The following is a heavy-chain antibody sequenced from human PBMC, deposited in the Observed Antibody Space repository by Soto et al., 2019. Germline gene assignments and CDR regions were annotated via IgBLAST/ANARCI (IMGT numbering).Heavy chain of an antibody. CDR1: GGSISSGGYY. V-gene: IGHV4-31*03. CDR2: IYYSGGT. J-gene: IGHJ6*02. Sequence: SETLSLTCTVSGGSISSGGYYWSWIRQHPGKGLEWIGYIYYSGGTYYNPSLKSRVTISVDTSKNQFSLKLSSVTAADTAVYYCARGDYSAYYYGMDVWGQGTTVTVS. CDR3: ARGDYSAYYYGMDV. D-gene: IGHD4-4*01.